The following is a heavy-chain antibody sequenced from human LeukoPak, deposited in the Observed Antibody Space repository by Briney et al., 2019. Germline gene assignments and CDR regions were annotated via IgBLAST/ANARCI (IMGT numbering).Heavy chain of an antibody. CDR2: TYYRSKWNN. CDR1: WDRVSGNSAIA. Sequence: SQTLSLTCAISWDRVSGNSAIAWNWLRHSPSRGLEWLGRTYYRSKWNNDHAVSVKSRITINPDTSKNQFSLHLNSVTPEDTAVYYCARGRNSVFDYWGQGTLVTVSS. J-gene: IGHJ4*02. V-gene: IGHV6-1*01. CDR3: ARGRNSVFDY. D-gene: IGHD2/OR15-2a*01.